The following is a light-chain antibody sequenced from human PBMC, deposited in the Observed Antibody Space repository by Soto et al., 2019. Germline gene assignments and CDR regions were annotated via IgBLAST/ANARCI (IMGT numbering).Light chain of an antibody. Sequence: QSALTQPASVSGSPGQSITISCSGTSRDVGSYSLVSWYQQRPGKVPQLIIYEVSKRPSGVSNRFSGSKSANTASLTISGLQAEDEADYYCTSYTSTNTVVFGGGTKLTVL. CDR2: EVS. J-gene: IGLJ2*01. CDR1: SRDVGSYSL. CDR3: TSYTSTNTVV. V-gene: IGLV2-14*02.